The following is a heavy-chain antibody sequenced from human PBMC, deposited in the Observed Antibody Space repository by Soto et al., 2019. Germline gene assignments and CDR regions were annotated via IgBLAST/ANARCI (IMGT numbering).Heavy chain of an antibody. J-gene: IGHJ6*02. CDR1: GFTFSRYA. V-gene: IGHV3-23*01. CDR2: IGDRGTTT. CDR3: AKDRLGDYYYYGMDV. D-gene: IGHD4-17*01. Sequence: EVQLLQSGGGLVQPGGSLRLSCVGSGFTFSRYAMIWVRQTPGKGLEWVSGIGDRGTTTYYADSVKGRFTISRDNSGNTVFLQMNSLRAEDTAVYYCAKDRLGDYYYYGMDVWGQGTTVTVS.